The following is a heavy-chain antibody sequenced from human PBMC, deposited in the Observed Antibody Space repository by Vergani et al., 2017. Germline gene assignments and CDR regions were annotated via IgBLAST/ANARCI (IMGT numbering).Heavy chain of an antibody. J-gene: IGHJ5*02. V-gene: IGHV3-21*01. CDR2: ISSSSSYI. D-gene: IGHD4-17*01. CDR3: ARDQGDDYGLNWFDP. Sequence: EVQLVESGGGLVKPGGSLRLSCAASGFTFSSYSMNWVRQAPGKGLEWVSSISSSSSYIYYADSVKGRFTISRDNAKNSLYLQMNSLRAEDTAVYYCARDQGDDYGLNWFDPWGQGTLVTVSS. CDR1: GFTFSSYS.